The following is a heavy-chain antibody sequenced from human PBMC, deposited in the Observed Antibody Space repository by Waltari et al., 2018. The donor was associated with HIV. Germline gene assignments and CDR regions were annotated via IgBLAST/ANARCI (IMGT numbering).Heavy chain of an antibody. V-gene: IGHV1-8*01. CDR3: ARLGYCSSTSCYYYYYYGMDV. Sequence: QVQLVQSGAEAKTPGASVTVSCKASGYTFTSYYINWVRQATGQGLEWMGWMNPNSGNTGYAQKFQGRVTMTRNTSISTAYMELSSLRSEDTAVYYCARLGYCSSTSCYYYYYYGMDVWGQGTTVTVSS. CDR1: GYTFTSYY. CDR2: MNPNSGNT. D-gene: IGHD2-2*01. J-gene: IGHJ6*02.